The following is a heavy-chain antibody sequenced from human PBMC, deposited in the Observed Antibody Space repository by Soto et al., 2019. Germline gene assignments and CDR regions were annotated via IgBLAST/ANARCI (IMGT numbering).Heavy chain of an antibody. D-gene: IGHD2-8*01. CDR3: AREPEDGVPGDY. V-gene: IGHV1-3*01. CDR1: GYTFTAHS. CDR2: IIVSHDRP. J-gene: IGHJ4*02. Sequence: VQLVQSGTEVKEPGASVRVSCTASGYTFTAHSLHWARQAPGQGLEWMGWIIVSHDRPRYAPQFQGRLTFETDRIGTTAYMHLTRLTPEDPAVYFCAREPEDGVPGDYWGQGTPVVVSS.